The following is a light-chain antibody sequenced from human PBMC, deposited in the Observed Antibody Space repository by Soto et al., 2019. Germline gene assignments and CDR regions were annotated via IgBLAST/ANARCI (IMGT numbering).Light chain of an antibody. CDR1: QSVSSRY. Sequence: EIVMTQSPATLSVSPGERATLSCRASQSVSSRYLAWYQQKPGQAPRLLIYGASSRATGIADRFSGGGSGTDFTLTISRLEPEDFAVYYCQKYVGSPPITFGQGTRLEIK. CDR2: GAS. J-gene: IGKJ5*01. V-gene: IGKV3-20*01. CDR3: QKYVGSPPIT.